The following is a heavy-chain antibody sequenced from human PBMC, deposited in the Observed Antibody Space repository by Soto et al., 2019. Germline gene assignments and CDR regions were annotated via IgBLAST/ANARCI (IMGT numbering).Heavy chain of an antibody. CDR1: GGSISSSSYY. CDR3: ARRATDSNAFDI. J-gene: IGHJ3*02. Sequence: QLQLQESGPGLVKPSETLSLTCTVSGGSISSSSYYWGWIRQPPGKGLEWIGSIYYSGSTYYNPPLKSRVPISVDTSKNQFSLKLSSVPAADTAVYYCARRATDSNAFDIWGQGTMVTVSS. CDR2: IYYSGST. D-gene: IGHD2-15*01. V-gene: IGHV4-39*01.